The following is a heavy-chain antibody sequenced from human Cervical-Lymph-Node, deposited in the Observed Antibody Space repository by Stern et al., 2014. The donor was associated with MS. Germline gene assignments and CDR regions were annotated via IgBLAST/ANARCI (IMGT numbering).Heavy chain of an antibody. CDR3: VKGGNCNGTTCSAWIDY. Sequence: QVQLVQSGGGVVQPGGSLRLSCAASGFTFSSYDMHWARQPPGKGLEWVAIISYDISNRDFADSVKGRFTISRDNSKSTVYLQMNSLRPEDTAVYYCVKGGNCNGTTCSAWIDYWGQGAQVTVSS. J-gene: IGHJ4*02. V-gene: IGHV3-30*18. CDR2: ISYDISNR. CDR1: GFTFSSYD. D-gene: IGHD1-14*01.